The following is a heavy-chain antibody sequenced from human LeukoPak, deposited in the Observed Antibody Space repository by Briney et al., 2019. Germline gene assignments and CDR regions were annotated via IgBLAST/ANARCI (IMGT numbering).Heavy chain of an antibody. J-gene: IGHJ4*02. D-gene: IGHD2-2*01. CDR1: GFTFNSYA. Sequence: PGGSLRLSCAVSGFTFNSYAMHWVRQAPGEGLEWVAVISSDGSKKYSADSVKGRFTISRDNSKNTLYLQMSSLRAEDTAVYYCAKDPEEVVVPAATFDYWGQGTLVTVSS. CDR3: AKDPEEVVVPAATFDY. V-gene: IGHV3-30*04. CDR2: ISSDGSKK.